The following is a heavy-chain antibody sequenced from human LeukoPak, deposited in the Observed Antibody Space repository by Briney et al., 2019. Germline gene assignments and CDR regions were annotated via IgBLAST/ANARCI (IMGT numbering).Heavy chain of an antibody. CDR1: GFTFSSYS. CDR2: ISSGSRYM. J-gene: IGHJ4*02. Sequence: PGGSLRLSCAAAGFTFSSYSMNWVRQAPGKGLEWVSSISSGSRYMYYADSVKGRFTISRDNAKNSLYLLMNSLRVEDTAVYYCATDVRDEYSSGWYPIGYWGQGTLVTVSS. V-gene: IGHV3-21*01. D-gene: IGHD6-19*01. CDR3: ATDVRDEYSSGWYPIGY.